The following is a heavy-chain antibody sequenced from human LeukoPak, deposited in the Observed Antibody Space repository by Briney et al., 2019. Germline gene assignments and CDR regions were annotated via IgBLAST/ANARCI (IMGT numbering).Heavy chain of an antibody. D-gene: IGHD3-22*01. Sequence: PSETLSLTCTVSGGSISSHYWSWIRQPPGKGLEWIGYFYYSGSTNYNPSFQSRVTISVVTSKNHFSLKLTSVTAADTAVYYCTRLLDNDSSGYPDTFDMWGQGTMVTVSS. V-gene: IGHV4-59*11. CDR1: GGSISSHY. J-gene: IGHJ3*02. CDR3: TRLLDNDSSGYPDTFDM. CDR2: FYYSGST.